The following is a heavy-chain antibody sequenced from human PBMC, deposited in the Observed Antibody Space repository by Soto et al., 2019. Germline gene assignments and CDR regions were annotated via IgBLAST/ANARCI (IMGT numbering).Heavy chain of an antibody. Sequence: PSETLSLTCAISGGSVSSGVFSWNWIRQSPGQGLEWIGYISHGGSPHYTPSLDSRVTISVDRSTNVISLNLTSVTPADTAVYFCARGHYYYAMDVWGQGTTVTVSS. CDR3: ARGHYYYAMDV. V-gene: IGHV4-30-2*06. CDR2: ISHGGSP. J-gene: IGHJ6*02. CDR1: GGSVSSGVFS.